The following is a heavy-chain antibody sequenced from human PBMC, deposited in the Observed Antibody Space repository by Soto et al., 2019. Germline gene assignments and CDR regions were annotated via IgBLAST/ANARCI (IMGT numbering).Heavy chain of an antibody. V-gene: IGHV6-1*01. J-gene: IGHJ4*02. Sequence: SQTLSLTCALSGDSVSSKSAGWSWIRQSPSRGLEWLGRTYYRSKWYNEYAVSVKGRITINPDTSKNQFSLQLNSVTPEDTALYYCARAGQWLFDYWGQGTLVTVSS. CDR3: ARAGQWLFDY. CDR1: GDSVSSKSAG. CDR2: TYYRSKWYN. D-gene: IGHD6-19*01.